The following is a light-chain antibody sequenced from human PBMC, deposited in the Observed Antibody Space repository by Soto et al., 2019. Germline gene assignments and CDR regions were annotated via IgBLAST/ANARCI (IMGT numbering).Light chain of an antibody. CDR1: QSIKGY. V-gene: IGKV1-39*01. CDR3: QESNTSGT. J-gene: IGKJ2*01. Sequence: DIQMTQSPSSLSASVGDRVTITCRASQSIKGYLSWYQQKPGKAPNLLIYAASSLQSGVPSRFSGSGSGTDFTLAISSLLPEDFATYFCQESNTSGTFGQGTKLE. CDR2: AAS.